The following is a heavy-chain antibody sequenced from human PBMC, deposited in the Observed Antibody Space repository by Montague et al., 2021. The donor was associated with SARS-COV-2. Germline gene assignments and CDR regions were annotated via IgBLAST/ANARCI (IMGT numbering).Heavy chain of an antibody. CDR2: ISSSGSTI. CDR1: GFTFSSYE. J-gene: IGHJ5*02. D-gene: IGHD2-15*01. CDR3: AGYGGSCHFCDWFDP. Sequence: SLRLSCAASGFTFSSYEMNWVRQAPGKGLEWVSYISSSGSTIYYADSVKGRFTISSDNAKNSLYLQMNSLRAEDTAVYYCAGYGGSCHFCDWFDPWGQGTLVTVSS. V-gene: IGHV3-48*03.